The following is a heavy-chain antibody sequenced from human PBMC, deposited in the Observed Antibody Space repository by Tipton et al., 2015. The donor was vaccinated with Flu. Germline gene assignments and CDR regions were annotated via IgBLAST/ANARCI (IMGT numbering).Heavy chain of an antibody. V-gene: IGHV4-39*07. D-gene: IGHD1-26*01. CDR1: GDSISSTFYS. CDR2: IFYSGST. Sequence: TLSLTCTAFGDSISSTFYSWGWIRQPPGKGLEWIGSIFYSGSTNYNPSLKSRVTMSLDTSMNQFSLRLTSVTAADTAVYYCARDSVRGSPFDYWGQGTLVSVSS. CDR3: ARDSVRGSPFDY. J-gene: IGHJ4*02.